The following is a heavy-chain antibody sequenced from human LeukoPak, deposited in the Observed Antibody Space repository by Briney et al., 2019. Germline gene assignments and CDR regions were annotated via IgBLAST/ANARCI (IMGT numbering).Heavy chain of an antibody. CDR3: APDHRPLNYYDTSGGFDI. D-gene: IGHD3-22*01. CDR2: IYNGGNT. J-gene: IGHJ3*02. Sequence: GGSLRLSCAASGFTLSSHAMSWVRQAPGEGLEWVSFIYNGGNTYYADYVKGRFTISRDNYKNTLYLQMNSLRAEDTAVYYCAPDHRPLNYYDTSGGFDIWGQGTMVSVSS. V-gene: IGHV3-66*01. CDR1: GFTLSSHA.